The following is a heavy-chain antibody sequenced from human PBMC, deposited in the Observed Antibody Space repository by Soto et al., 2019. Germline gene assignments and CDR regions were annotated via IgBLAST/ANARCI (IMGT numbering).Heavy chain of an antibody. CDR1: GFSFSRYS. CDR3: GGPGHSSY. CDR2: IGNSTNTM. D-gene: IGHD6-6*01. J-gene: IGHJ4*02. Sequence: EVQLVESGGGLVQPGGSLRLSCAASGFSFSRYSMNWVRQAPGKGLEWVSYIGNSTNTMYYADSVKGRFTISRDNAKNSLYLQMNSLRDDDTAVYYCGGPGHSSYWGQGTLVTVSS. V-gene: IGHV3-48*02.